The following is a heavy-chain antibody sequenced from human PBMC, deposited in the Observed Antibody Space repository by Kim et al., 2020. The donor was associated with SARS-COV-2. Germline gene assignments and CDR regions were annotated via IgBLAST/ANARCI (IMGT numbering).Heavy chain of an antibody. Sequence: VKGRVTISRDNDKNPMYLQMNSLRAEDTAVYYCARDSIAAGGNYYFYGMDVWGQGTTVTVSS. D-gene: IGHD6-13*01. V-gene: IGHV3-11*05. J-gene: IGHJ6*02. CDR3: ARDSIAAGGNYYFYGMDV.